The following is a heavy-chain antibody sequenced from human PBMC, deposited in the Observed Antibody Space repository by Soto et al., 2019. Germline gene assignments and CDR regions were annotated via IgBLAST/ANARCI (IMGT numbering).Heavy chain of an antibody. V-gene: IGHV3-48*02. J-gene: IGHJ6*02. CDR2: ISSSSSTI. CDR3: ARGSEWSREATWIQLWLPNYYGMDV. Sequence: GGSLRLSCAASGFTFSSYSMNWVRQAPGKGLEWVSYISSSSSTIYYADSVKGRFTISRDNAKNSLYLQMNSLRDEDTAVYYCARGSEWSREATWIQLWLPNYYGMDVWGQGTTVTVSS. CDR1: GFTFSSYS. D-gene: IGHD5-18*01.